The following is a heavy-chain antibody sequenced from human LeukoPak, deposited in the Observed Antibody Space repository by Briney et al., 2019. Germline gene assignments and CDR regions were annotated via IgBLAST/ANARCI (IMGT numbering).Heavy chain of an antibody. J-gene: IGHJ6*02. CDR1: GGTFSSYA. V-gene: IGHV1-69*04. CDR3: ARDARFGELLSGMDV. D-gene: IGHD3-10*01. Sequence: SVKVSCKASGGTFSSYAISWVRQAPGQGLEWMGRIIPILGIANYAQKFQGRVTITADKSTSTAYMELSSLRSEDTAVYYCARDARFGELLSGMDVWGQGTTVTVSS. CDR2: IIPILGIA.